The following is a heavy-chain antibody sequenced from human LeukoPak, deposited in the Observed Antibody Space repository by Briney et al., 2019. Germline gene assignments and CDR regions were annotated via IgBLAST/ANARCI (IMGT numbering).Heavy chain of an antibody. CDR3: ARGEGDYDILTGYPFDY. Sequence: GGSLRLSCAASGFTFSSYSMNWVRQAPGKGLEWVSSISSSSSYIYYADSVKGRFTISRDNAKNSLYLQMNSLRAEDTAVYYCARGEGDYDILTGYPFDYWGQGTLVTVSS. D-gene: IGHD3-9*01. V-gene: IGHV3-21*01. CDR1: GFTFSSYS. CDR2: ISSSSSYI. J-gene: IGHJ4*02.